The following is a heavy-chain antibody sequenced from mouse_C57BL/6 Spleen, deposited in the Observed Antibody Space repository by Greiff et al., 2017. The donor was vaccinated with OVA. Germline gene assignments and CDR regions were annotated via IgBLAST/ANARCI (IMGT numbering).Heavy chain of an antibody. D-gene: IGHD1-1*01. V-gene: IGHV1-62-2*01. CDR3: ARHEDPPNYDGSSYYCDY. CDR2: FYPGSGSI. CDR1: GYTFTEYT. J-gene: IGHJ2*01. Sequence: QVQLQQSGAELVKPGASVQLSCKASGYTFTEYTIHWVKQRSGQGLEWIGWFYPGSGSIKYNEKFKDKATLTAYKSSSTVYMELSRLTSEDSAVYICARHEDPPNYDGSSYYCDYWGQGTTLTVSS.